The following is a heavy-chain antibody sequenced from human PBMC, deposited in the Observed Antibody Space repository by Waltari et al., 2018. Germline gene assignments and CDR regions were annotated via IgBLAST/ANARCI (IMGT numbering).Heavy chain of an antibody. Sequence: QLRLQESGPGLVKPSETLSLTCTVSGGSISSSSYYWGWIRQPPGKGLEWIGSIYYTGSTYDNPSRMSRVTMSVDPSKNPFSLKLSSVTAADTAVYYCARDCSGSWYYWFDPWGQGTLVTVSS. D-gene: IGHD6-13*01. CDR2: IYYTGST. CDR3: ARDCSGSWYYWFDP. V-gene: IGHV4-39*07. CDR1: GGSISSSSYY. J-gene: IGHJ5*02.